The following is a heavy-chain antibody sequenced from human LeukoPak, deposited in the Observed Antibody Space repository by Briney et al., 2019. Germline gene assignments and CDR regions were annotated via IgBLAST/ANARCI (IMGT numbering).Heavy chain of an antibody. CDR1: GFTVSSNY. V-gene: IGHV3-53*01. CDR2: IHSGGST. D-gene: IGHD2-8*02. CDR3: ARTGGPSMAYYYFDF. Sequence: PGGSLRLSCAASGFTVSSNYMSWVRQAPGKGLEWVSIIHSGGSTYYADSVKGRFTISRDNSKNTLFLQMNSLRAEDTAVYYCARTGGPSMAYYYFDFWGQGTLVTVSS. J-gene: IGHJ4*02.